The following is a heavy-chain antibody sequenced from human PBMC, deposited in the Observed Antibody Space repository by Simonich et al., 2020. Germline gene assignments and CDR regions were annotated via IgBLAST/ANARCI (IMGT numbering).Heavy chain of an antibody. CDR1: GFTFSSYS. CDR2: ISSSSSYI. Sequence: EVQLVESGGGLVKPGGSLRLSCAASGFTFSSYSMNWVRQAPGKGLGGVPSISSSSSYIYYADSVKGRFTISRDNAKNSLYLQMNSLRAEDTAVYYCARALQGIVGATSLGYWGQGTLVTVSS. J-gene: IGHJ4*02. CDR3: ARALQGIVGATSLGY. V-gene: IGHV3-21*01. D-gene: IGHD1-26*01.